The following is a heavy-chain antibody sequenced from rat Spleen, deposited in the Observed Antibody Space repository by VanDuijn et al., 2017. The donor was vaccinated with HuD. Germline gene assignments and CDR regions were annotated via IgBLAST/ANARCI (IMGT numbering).Heavy chain of an antibody. CDR3: TTGDTVVSWFAY. V-gene: IGHV5-20*01. Sequence: EVQLVESDGGLVQPGRSLKLSCAASGFIFSDYYMAWVRQAPTKGLEWVATINYDGSSTFYRDSVRARFTISRDNAKNTLYLQMDSLRSEDTATYYCTTGDTVVSWFAYWGQGTLVTVSS. J-gene: IGHJ3*01. CDR1: GFIFSDYY. CDR2: INYDGSST. D-gene: IGHD1-1*01.